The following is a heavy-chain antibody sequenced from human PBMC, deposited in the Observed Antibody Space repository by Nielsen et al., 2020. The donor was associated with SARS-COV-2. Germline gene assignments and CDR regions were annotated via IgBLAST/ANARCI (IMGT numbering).Heavy chain of an antibody. J-gene: IGHJ4*02. CDR3: ARGLGRGAIPDY. D-gene: IGHD3-10*01. CDR1: GYTFANYP. CDR2: ISTYNGDT. V-gene: IGHV1-18*01. Sequence: ASVKVSCKASGYTFANYPITWVRQAPGQGLQFMGWISTYNGDTDYAQNLRDRVTMTTDTSTGTAYMELRSLTSDDTAVYYCARGLGRGAIPDYWGQGTLVTVS.